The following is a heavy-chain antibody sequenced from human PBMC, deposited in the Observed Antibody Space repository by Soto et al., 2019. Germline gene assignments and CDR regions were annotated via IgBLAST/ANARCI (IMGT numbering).Heavy chain of an antibody. V-gene: IGHV3-48*01. Sequence: EVQLVESGGGLVQPGGSLRLSCAASGFTFSSYSMNWVRQAPGKGLEWVSYISSSSSTIYYADSVKGRFTISRDNAKNSLYLQMNSLRAEDTAVYYCARDSTGYSSSWYAEYFQHWGQGTLVTVSS. CDR2: ISSSSSTI. D-gene: IGHD6-13*01. CDR1: GFTFSSYS. CDR3: ARDSTGYSSSWYAEYFQH. J-gene: IGHJ1*01.